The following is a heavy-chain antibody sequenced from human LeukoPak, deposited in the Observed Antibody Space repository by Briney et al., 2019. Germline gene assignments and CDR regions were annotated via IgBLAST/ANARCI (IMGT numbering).Heavy chain of an antibody. CDR3: AREEWELRGVDY. Sequence: SETLSLTCTVSGGSISSYYWSWIRQPPGKGLEWIGYIYYSGSTNYNPSLKSRVTISVDTPKNQFSLKLSSVTAADTAVYYCAREEWELRGVDYWGQGTLVTVSS. CDR2: IYYSGST. D-gene: IGHD1-26*01. V-gene: IGHV4-59*01. CDR1: GGSISSYY. J-gene: IGHJ4*02.